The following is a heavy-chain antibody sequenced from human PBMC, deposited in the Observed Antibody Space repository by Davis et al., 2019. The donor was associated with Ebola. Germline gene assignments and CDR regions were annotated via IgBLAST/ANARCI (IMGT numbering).Heavy chain of an antibody. Sequence: SETLSLTCAVYGGSFSGYFWTWIRQSPGKGLEWIGEINHSGSTNYNPSVKSRVTISVDTSKNQISLKLSSVTAADTAVYYCARECSDGVHWWFEPWGQGTLVTASS. CDR1: GGSFSGYF. V-gene: IGHV4-34*01. J-gene: IGHJ5*02. D-gene: IGHD2-15*01. CDR3: ARECSDGVHWWFEP. CDR2: INHSGST.